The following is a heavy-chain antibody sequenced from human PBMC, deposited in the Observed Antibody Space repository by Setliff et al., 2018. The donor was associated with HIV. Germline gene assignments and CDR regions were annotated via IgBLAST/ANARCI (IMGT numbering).Heavy chain of an antibody. J-gene: IGHJ4*01. V-gene: IGHV3-7*03. CDR1: GFTFSNYW. CDR2: IKQDGSEQ. Sequence: GGSLRLSCAASGFTFSNYWMSWVRQAPGKGLEWVANIKQDGSEQFYVDSVKGRFTISRDNAKNSLYLQMNGLRVEDTAVYYCAKDGISGGAYPPYYFDYWGHGTLVTVSS. D-gene: IGHD2-15*01. CDR3: AKDGISGGAYPPYYFDY.